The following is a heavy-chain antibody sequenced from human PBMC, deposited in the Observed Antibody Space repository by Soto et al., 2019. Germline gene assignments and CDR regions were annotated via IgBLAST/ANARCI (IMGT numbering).Heavy chain of an antibody. J-gene: IGHJ5*02. D-gene: IGHD3-16*01. CDR1: GYLFTTYD. CDR3: AKDFGGLYNWFDP. Sequence: QVQLIQSGAEVKKPGASVRVSCKTSGYLFTTYDINWVRQAAGRGLEWMGRVNPNNGKTDYAQNFQGSLTMTRDTSISTVYMELSSLTSEDTAVYYCAKDFGGLYNWFDPWGQGTLVTVSS. V-gene: IGHV1-8*01. CDR2: VNPNNGKT.